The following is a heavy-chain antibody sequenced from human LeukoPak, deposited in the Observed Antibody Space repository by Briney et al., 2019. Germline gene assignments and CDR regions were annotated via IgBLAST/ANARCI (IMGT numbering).Heavy chain of an antibody. D-gene: IGHD5-12*01. Sequence: ASVKVTCKASGCTFTGYYMHWVRQPPGQGLEWMGWINYNSGGTNYAQKFQGTVTMSRDTSISTAYMELSRLRSDDTAVYYCARDRGIESGGYESNWFDPWGQGPLVPVSS. CDR3: ARDRGIESGGYESNWFDP. CDR1: GCTFTGYY. V-gene: IGHV1-2*02. CDR2: INYNSGGT. J-gene: IGHJ5*02.